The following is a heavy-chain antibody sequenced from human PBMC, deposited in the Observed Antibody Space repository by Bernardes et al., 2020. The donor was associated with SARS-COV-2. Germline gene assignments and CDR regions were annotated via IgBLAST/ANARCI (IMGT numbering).Heavy chain of an antibody. CDR1: GYSFTNYA. J-gene: IGHJ6*02. Sequence: ASVKVSCKASGYSFTNYAISWVRQAPGQGLEWMGWISAYNGNTNYAHNLQGRVTMTTERSTSTAYMELKSLISDDTAVYYCARVGGYSYNYAMDVWGQGTMVTVSS. CDR3: ARVGGYSYNYAMDV. CDR2: ISAYNGNT. D-gene: IGHD5-18*01. V-gene: IGHV1-18*04.